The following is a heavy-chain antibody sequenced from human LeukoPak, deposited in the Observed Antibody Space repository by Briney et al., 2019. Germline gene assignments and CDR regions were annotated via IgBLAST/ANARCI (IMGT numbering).Heavy chain of an antibody. Sequence: ASVKVSCKTSGYTFIGYYMHWVRQAPGQGLEWMGWINPKNGGANYAPSFQGRVTMTRDRSISTVYMELTRLTSDDTAVYYCATRARGFQQGEYFQHWGQGTLVTVSS. CDR2: INPKNGGA. V-gene: IGHV1-2*07. CDR1: GYTFIGYY. CDR3: ATRARGFQQGEYFQH. J-gene: IGHJ1*01.